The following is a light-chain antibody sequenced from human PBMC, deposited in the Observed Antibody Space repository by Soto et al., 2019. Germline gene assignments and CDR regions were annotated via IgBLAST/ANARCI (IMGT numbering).Light chain of an antibody. CDR2: EVT. CDR1: SSDIGGHDS. CDR3: SSYSSSSTLI. J-gene: IGLJ2*01. Sequence: HSALTQPPSASGSPGQSVAVSCTGTSSDIGGHDSVSWYQQHPGKAPKLMIYEVTKRPSGVPDRFSGSKSGNTASLTVSGLQAEDEADYYCSSYSSSSTLIFGGGTKLTVL. V-gene: IGLV2-8*01.